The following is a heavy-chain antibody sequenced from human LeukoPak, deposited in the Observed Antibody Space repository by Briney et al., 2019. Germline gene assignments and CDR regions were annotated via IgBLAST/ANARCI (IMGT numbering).Heavy chain of an antibody. CDR3: ARENPNCSSTSCYFDP. Sequence: PSETLSLTCAVYGGSFSGYYWGWIRQPPGKGLEWIGYIYYSGSTNYNPSLKSRVTISVDTSKNQFSLKLSSVTAADTAVYYCARENPNCSSTSCYFDPWGQGTLVTVSS. D-gene: IGHD2-2*01. CDR1: GGSFSGYY. J-gene: IGHJ5*02. V-gene: IGHV4-59*01. CDR2: IYYSGST.